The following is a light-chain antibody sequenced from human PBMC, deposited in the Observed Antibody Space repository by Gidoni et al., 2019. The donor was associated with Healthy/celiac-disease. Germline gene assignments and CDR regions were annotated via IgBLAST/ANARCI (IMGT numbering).Light chain of an antibody. J-gene: IGKJ2*01. V-gene: IGKV1-33*01. Sequence: SVGDRVTITCQASQDISNYLNWYQQKPGKAPKLLIYDASNLETGVPSRFSGSGSGTDFTFTISSLQPEDIATYYCQQYDNLPTFGQGTKLEIK. CDR2: DAS. CDR1: QDISNY. CDR3: QQYDNLPT.